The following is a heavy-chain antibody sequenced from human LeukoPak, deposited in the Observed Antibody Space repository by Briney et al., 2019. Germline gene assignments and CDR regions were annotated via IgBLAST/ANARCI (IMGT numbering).Heavy chain of an antibody. CDR3: AHRRPGHLTGWDNSYFDN. Sequence: SGPTLVNPTQTLTLTCTFSGFSLYSSGVGVGWIRQPPGKALEWLAVIYWDDDKRYNPSLRSRLTMSKGASKSQVFLVMSNMDPVDTATYYCAHRRPGHLTGWDNSYFDNWGPGTLVTVSS. V-gene: IGHV2-5*02. J-gene: IGHJ4*02. CDR2: IYWDDDK. D-gene: IGHD1/OR15-1a*01. CDR1: GFSLYSSGVG.